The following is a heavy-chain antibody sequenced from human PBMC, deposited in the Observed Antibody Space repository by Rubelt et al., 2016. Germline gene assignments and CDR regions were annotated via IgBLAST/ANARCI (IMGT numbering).Heavy chain of an antibody. J-gene: IGHJ4*02. CDR3: ARGKEGLGVTMMDY. V-gene: IGHV4-39*01. Sequence: QLQLQESGPGLVKPSETPSLTCTVSGGSISSSSYYWGWIRQPPGKGLEWIGSIYYSGSTYYNPSLKSRVTISVDTSKNQFSLKLSSVTAADTAVYYCARGKEGLGVTMMDYWGQGTLVTVSS. CDR1: GGSISSSSYY. CDR2: IYYSGST. D-gene: IGHD3-22*01.